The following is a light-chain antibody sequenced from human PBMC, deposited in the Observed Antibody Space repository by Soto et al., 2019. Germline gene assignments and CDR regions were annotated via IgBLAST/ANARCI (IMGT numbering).Light chain of an antibody. V-gene: IGLV1-44*01. J-gene: IGLJ3*02. CDR1: SSNIGSDT. Sequence: QSVLTQPPSASGTPGQRVTISCSGSSSNIGSDTVNWYQQLPGTAPKLLIHRSNQRPSGVPGRFSGSKSGTSAPLAISGLQPDDEADYHCASWDAGLNGWVFGGGTKLTVL. CDR3: ASWDAGLNGWV. CDR2: RSN.